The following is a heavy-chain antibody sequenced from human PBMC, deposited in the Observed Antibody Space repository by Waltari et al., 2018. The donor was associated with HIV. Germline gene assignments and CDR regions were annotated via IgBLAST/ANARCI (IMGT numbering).Heavy chain of an antibody. CDR1: GGSISSSTYY. V-gene: IGHV4-39*01. Sequence: QLQLQESGPGLVKPSETLSLTCTVSGGSISSSTYYWGWIRQPPGKGLEWIGSIYYSGSTYYNPSLKSRVTISVDTSKNQFSLKLSYVTAADTAVYYCARHSDWGYSDYGSTYYFDYWGQGTLVTVSS. D-gene: IGHD5-12*01. CDR3: ARHSDWGYSDYGSTYYFDY. CDR2: IYYSGST. J-gene: IGHJ4*02.